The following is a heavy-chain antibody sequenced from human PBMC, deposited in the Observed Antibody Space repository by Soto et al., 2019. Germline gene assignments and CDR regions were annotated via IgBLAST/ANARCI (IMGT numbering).Heavy chain of an antibody. CDR2: ISAYNGDT. V-gene: IGHV1-18*01. CDR3: ARGPDYGDYVSPAEYFQH. CDR1: GYTFTSYG. Sequence: QVQLVQSGAEVKKPGASVKVSCKASGYTFTSYGISWVRQAPGQGLEWMGWISAYNGDTNYAQKLQGRVTMTTDTSTSTAYMELRSLRSDDTAVYYCARGPDYGDYVSPAEYFQHWGQGTLVTVSS. J-gene: IGHJ1*01. D-gene: IGHD4-17*01.